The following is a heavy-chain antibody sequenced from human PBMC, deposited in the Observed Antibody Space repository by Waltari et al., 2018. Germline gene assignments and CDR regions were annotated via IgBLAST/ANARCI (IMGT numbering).Heavy chain of an antibody. J-gene: IGHJ5*02. V-gene: IGHV3-23*01. CDR3: GKDQENDPSCEVT. CDR1: GFTFTNYA. CDR2: ISASGGGS. Sequence: EVQLLESGGDLVQPGGSLRLSCAASGFTFTNYAMIWVRQVPGKGLEWVSSISASGGGSYYADSVKGLFTISRDNSRGTLSLQMKSLTAEDTAVYYCGKDQENDPSCEVTWGQGTLVTVSS.